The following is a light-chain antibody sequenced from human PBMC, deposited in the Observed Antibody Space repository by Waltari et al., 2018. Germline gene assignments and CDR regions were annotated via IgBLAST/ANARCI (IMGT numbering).Light chain of an antibody. V-gene: IGKV1-39*01. J-gene: IGKJ1*01. CDR1: QSIDFY. Sequence: DIQMTQSPSSLSASVGDRITITGRASQSIDFYLHWYRQRPGKAPELLIYASNILQSGVPSRVRGSGSGTEFTLTISSLQTEDFAIYYCQQSYSSPWTFGPGTKVEIK. CDR2: ASN. CDR3: QQSYSSPWT.